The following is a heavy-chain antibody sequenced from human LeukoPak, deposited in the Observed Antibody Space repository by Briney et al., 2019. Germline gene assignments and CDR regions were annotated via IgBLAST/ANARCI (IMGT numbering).Heavy chain of an antibody. CDR1: GGSVRSGSYY. D-gene: IGHD5-12*01. CDR2: ISYSGST. V-gene: IGHV4-61*01. J-gene: IGHJ4*02. CDR3: AGLPKYSGYDLGGGY. Sequence: PSPTLSLTWTVSGGSVRSGSYYAGWIRQPPGEGLEWVGYISYSGSTNYNPSLKSRVTISVDTSKDQFSLKLSSVTAADTAVYYCAGLPKYSGYDLGGGYWGQGTLVTVSS.